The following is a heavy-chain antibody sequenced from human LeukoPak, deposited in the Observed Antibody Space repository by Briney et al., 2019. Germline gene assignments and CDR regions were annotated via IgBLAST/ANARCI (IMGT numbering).Heavy chain of an antibody. CDR2: ISSSSYI. V-gene: IGHV3-21*01. Sequence: GGSLRLSCAASGFTFSSYSMNWVRQAPGKGLEWVSSISSSSYIYYADSVKGRFTISRDNAKNSLYLQMNSLRAEDTAVYYCARDLEADYGDYVSFDYWGQGTLVTVSS. CDR3: ARDLEADYGDYVSFDY. J-gene: IGHJ4*02. CDR1: GFTFSSYS. D-gene: IGHD4-17*01.